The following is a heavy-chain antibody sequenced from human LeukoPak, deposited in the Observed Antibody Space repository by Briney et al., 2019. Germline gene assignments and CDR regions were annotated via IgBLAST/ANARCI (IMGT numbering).Heavy chain of an antibody. J-gene: IGHJ4*02. V-gene: IGHV3-74*01. Sequence: GGSLRLSCAASGFTFSSYWMHWVRQAPGKGLVWVSRINSDGGSTSYADSVKGRFTISRGNAKNTLYLQMNSLRAEDTAVYYCAIQLWLLSSFDYWGQGTLVTVSS. CDR2: INSDGGST. CDR3: AIQLWLLSSFDY. D-gene: IGHD5-18*01. CDR1: GFTFSSYW.